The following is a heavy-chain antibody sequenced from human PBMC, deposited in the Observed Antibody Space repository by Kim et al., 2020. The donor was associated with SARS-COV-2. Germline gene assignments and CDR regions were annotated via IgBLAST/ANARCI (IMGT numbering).Heavy chain of an antibody. D-gene: IGHD6-6*01. J-gene: IGHJ4*02. CDR1: GFTFSSNL. Sequence: GGSLRLSCAASGFTFSSNLMTWVRQAPGKGLEWVAYIGGGSGNERYYPESVKGRFTISRDNSKNTLYLQMNSLRVEDTAVYFCVKDRQMGFWSQGTLVTVAS. CDR2: IGGGSGNER. V-gene: IGHV3-23*01. CDR3: VKDRQMGF.